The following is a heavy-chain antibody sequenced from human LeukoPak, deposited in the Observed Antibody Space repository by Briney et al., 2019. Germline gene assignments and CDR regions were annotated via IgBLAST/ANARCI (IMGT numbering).Heavy chain of an antibody. V-gene: IGHV3-43D*03. CDR2: ISWDGGST. J-gene: IGHJ4*02. CDR1: GFTFDDYA. Sequence: GGSLRLSCAASGFTFDDYAMHWVRQAPGKGLEWVSLISWDGGSTYYADSVKGRFTISRDNSKNSLYLQMNSLRAEDTALYYCAKDIGDSSGYYDYWGQGTLVTVSS. CDR3: AKDIGDSSGYYDY. D-gene: IGHD3-22*01.